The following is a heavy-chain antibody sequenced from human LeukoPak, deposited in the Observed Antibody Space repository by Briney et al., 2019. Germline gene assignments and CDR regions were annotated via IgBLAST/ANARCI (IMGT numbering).Heavy chain of an antibody. V-gene: IGHV4-34*01. CDR2: INHSGST. D-gene: IGHD3-22*01. J-gene: IGHJ5*02. CDR3: ASGRYYYDSSGPPT. CDR1: GGSFSGYY. Sequence: SETLSLTCAVYGGSFSGYYWSWIRQPPGKGLEWIGEINHSGSTNYNPSLKSRVTISVDTSKNQFSLKLSSVTAADTAVYYRASGRYYYDSSGPPTWGQGTLVTVSS.